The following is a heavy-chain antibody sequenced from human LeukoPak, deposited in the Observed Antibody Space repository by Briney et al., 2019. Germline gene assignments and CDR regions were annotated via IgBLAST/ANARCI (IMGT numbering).Heavy chain of an antibody. CDR2: IYTSGST. V-gene: IGHV4-61*02. J-gene: IGHJ3*02. D-gene: IGHD1-14*01. CDR3: ARDLITGWAFDI. CDR1: GGSISSGSYY. Sequence: SQTLSLTCTVSGGSISSGSYYWSWIRQPAGKGLEWIGRIYTSGSTNYNPSLKSRVTISVDTSKNQFSLKLSSVTAADTAVYYCARDLITGWAFDIWGQGTMVTVSS.